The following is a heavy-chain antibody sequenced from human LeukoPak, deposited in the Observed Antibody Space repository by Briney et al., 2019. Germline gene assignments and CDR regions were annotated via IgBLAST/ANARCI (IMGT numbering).Heavy chain of an antibody. V-gene: IGHV3-15*01. CDR1: GFTFSSFW. Sequence: GGSLRLSCAASGFTFSSFWMIWVRQAPGKGLEWVGRIKSKTDGGTTDYAAPVKGRFTISRDDSKNTLYLQMNSLKTEDTALYYCTRGIVGATPHDYWGQGTLVTVSS. D-gene: IGHD1-26*01. CDR2: IKSKTDGGTT. J-gene: IGHJ4*02. CDR3: TRGIVGATPHDY.